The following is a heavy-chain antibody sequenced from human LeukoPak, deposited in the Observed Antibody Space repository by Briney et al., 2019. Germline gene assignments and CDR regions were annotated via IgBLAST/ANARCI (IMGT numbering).Heavy chain of an antibody. CDR1: GYTFTSYA. Sequence: GASVKVSCKASGYTFTSYAMHWVRQAPGQRLEWMGWINAGNGNTKYSQKFQGRVTITRDTSASTAYMELRSLRSDDTAVYYCARAAISKDGSGYFYWGQGTLVTVSS. CDR2: INAGNGNT. V-gene: IGHV1-3*01. J-gene: IGHJ4*02. D-gene: IGHD3-22*01. CDR3: ARAAISKDGSGYFY.